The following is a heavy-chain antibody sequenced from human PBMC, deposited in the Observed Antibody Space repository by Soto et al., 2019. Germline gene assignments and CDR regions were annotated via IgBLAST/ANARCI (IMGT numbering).Heavy chain of an antibody. D-gene: IGHD2-15*01. Sequence: SVKVSCKASGGTFSSYAISWVRQAPGQGLEWMGGIIPIFGTANYAQKFQGRVTITADKSTSTAYMELSSLRSEDTAVYYCASPPRGWNYYYYGMDVWGQGTTVTVSS. J-gene: IGHJ6*02. CDR1: GGTFSSYA. V-gene: IGHV1-69*06. CDR2: IIPIFGTA. CDR3: ASPPRGWNYYYYGMDV.